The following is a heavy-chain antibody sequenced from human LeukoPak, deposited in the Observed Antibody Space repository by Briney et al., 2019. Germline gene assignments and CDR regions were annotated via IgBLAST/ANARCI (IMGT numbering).Heavy chain of an antibody. J-gene: IGHJ4*02. CDR2: INHSGST. CDR1: GGSISSGGYY. Sequence: SETLSLTCTVSGGSISSGGYYWSWIRQPPGKGLEWIGEINHSGSTNYNPSLKSRVTISVDTSKNQFSLKLSSVTAADTAVYYCARGVCGRGPTFFSSCITIFGVVRPPNYYFDYWGQGTLVTVSS. V-gene: IGHV4-39*07. CDR3: ARGVCGRGPTFFSSCITIFGVVRPPNYYFDY. D-gene: IGHD3-3*01.